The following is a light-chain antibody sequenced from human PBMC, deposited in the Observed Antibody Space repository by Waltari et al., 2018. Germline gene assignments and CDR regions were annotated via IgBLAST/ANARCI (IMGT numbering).Light chain of an antibody. V-gene: IGKV2-28*01. CDR2: LGS. Sequence: DLVMTQSPLSLPVPPGAPASISCRPSQSLLHSNGYNYLDWYLQKPGQSPQLLIYLGSNRASGVPDRFSGSGSVTDVTLKISRVEAEDVGVYYGMQALQTPRVTFGPCTKVDIK. CDR3: MQALQTPRVT. CDR1: QSLLHSNGYNY. J-gene: IGKJ3*01.